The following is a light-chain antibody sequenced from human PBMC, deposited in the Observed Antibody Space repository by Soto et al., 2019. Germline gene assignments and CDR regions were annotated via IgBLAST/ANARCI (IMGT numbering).Light chain of an antibody. Sequence: QSALAQPASVSGSPGQSVTISCTGTSSDVGGYNFVSWYQQYPGKVTKLIIHQVIDRPSGISDRFSGSKSGNRAFLTISGLQAEDEADYYCCSLTSGPGWVFGGGTKLTVL. CDR2: QVI. J-gene: IGLJ3*02. CDR1: SSDVGGYNF. V-gene: IGLV2-14*01. CDR3: CSLTSGPGWV.